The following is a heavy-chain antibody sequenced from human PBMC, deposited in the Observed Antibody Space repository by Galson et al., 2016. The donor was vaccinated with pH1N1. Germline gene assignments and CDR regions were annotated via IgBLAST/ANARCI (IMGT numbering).Heavy chain of an antibody. J-gene: IGHJ3*02. V-gene: IGHV5-51*03. CDR2: VNPGGSTI. D-gene: IGHD4-17*01. Sequence: QSGAEVKKPGESLKISCKGSGYRFSSYWIAWVRQVPGEGLEWVGVVNPGGSTIRYGPPFQGQVTISSDKSINTAYLQWISLKASDTATYYCARQYDFGDYRGNAFEIWGQGTMVIVSA. CDR3: ARQYDFGDYRGNAFEI. CDR1: GYRFSSYW.